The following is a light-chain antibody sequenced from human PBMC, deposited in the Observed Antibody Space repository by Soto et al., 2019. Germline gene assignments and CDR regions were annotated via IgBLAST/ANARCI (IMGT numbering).Light chain of an antibody. V-gene: IGKV3-15*01. CDR1: QSVSSN. J-gene: IGKJ1*01. Sequence: EKVMTQSPATLSVSPGERATLSCRASQSVSSNLAWYQQKPGQAPRLLIYGASSRATDIPGRFSGSGSGTEFTLTISSLQSEDFAVYYCQQYGSSTGTFGQGTKVDI. CDR3: QQYGSSTGT. CDR2: GAS.